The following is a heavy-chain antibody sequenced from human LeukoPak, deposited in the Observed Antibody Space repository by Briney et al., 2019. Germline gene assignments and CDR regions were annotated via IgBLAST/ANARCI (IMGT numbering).Heavy chain of an antibody. J-gene: IGHJ2*01. CDR3: ARVGDHFHWYLDL. Sequence: GGSLRLSCAASGFTVSTKYMNWVRQAPGKGLEWVSILYSGSDTYYANSVKGRFTISRDRSKNILFLQMNDLRAEDTAVYYCARVGDHFHWYLDLWGRGTLVTVSS. V-gene: IGHV3-53*01. CDR2: LYSGSDT. CDR1: GFTVSTKY. D-gene: IGHD3-10*01.